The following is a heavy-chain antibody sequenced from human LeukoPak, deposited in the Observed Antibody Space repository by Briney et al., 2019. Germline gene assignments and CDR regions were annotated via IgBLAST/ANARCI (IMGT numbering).Heavy chain of an antibody. J-gene: IGHJ5*02. V-gene: IGHV4-59*01. CDR2: IYYSGST. Sequence: KPSETLSLTCTVSGGSISGYYWSWIRQPPGEGLEWIGYIYYSGSTNYNPSLKSRVTISVDTSKNQFSLKLSSVTAADTAVYYCARGCSAGTPHNWFDPWGQGTLVTVSS. D-gene: IGHD6-13*01. CDR3: ARGCSAGTPHNWFDP. CDR1: GGSISGYY.